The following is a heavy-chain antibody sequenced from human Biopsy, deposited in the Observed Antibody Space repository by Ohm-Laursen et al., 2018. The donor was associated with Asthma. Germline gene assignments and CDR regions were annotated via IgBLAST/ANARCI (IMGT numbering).Heavy chain of an antibody. V-gene: IGHV4-31*03. CDR2: IHHSGTS. Sequence: SQTLSLTCTVSGDSTTSGGCCWNWIRQHPGKGLEWIGYIHHSGTSYFNPSLKSRVSFSRDTSKNQFSLRLSSVTAADTAMYYCARIPRRSGSYFMDYWGQGTLVTVSS. D-gene: IGHD3-22*01. CDR3: ARIPRRSGSYFMDY. J-gene: IGHJ4*02. CDR1: GDSTTSGGCC.